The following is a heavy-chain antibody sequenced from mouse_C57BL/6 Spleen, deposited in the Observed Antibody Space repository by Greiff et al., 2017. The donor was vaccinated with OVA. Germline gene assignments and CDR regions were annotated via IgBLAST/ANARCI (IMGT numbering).Heavy chain of an antibody. CDR3: ARSENYDGYYAMDY. J-gene: IGHJ4*01. CDR2: INPSSGYT. Sequence: QVQLKESGAELARPGASVKMSCKASGYTFTSYTMHWVKQRPGQGLEWIGYINPSSGYTKYNQKFKDKATLTADKSSSTAYMQLSSLTSEDSAVYYCARSENYDGYYAMDYWGQGTSVTVSS. CDR1: GYTFTSYT. V-gene: IGHV1-4*01. D-gene: IGHD2-4*01.